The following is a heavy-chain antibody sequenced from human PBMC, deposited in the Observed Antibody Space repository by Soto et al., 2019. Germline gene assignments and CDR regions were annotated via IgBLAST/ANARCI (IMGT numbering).Heavy chain of an antibody. CDR3: ARDRTRRDGYNGDAFDI. D-gene: IGHD5-12*01. CDR1: GGTFISYA. Sequence: SVKVSCKASGGTFISYAISWVRQAPGQGLEWMGGIIPIFGTANYAQKFQGRVTITADESTSTAYMELSSLRSEDTAVYYCARDRTRRDGYNGDAFDIWGQGTMVTVSS. CDR2: IIPIFGTA. V-gene: IGHV1-69*13. J-gene: IGHJ3*02.